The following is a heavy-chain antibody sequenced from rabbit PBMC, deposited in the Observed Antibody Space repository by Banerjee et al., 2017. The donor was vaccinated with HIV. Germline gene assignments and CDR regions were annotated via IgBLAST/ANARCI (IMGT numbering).Heavy chain of an antibody. D-gene: IGHD1-1*01. Sequence: QEQLVESGGGLVQPGGSLKLSCKASGFDFSSYGVSWVRQAPGKGLEWIGYIDPVFGSTYYASWVNGRFTISSHNAQNTLYLQLNSLTAADTATYFCVRDSIYASSSGYYGARLDLWGQGTLVTVS. CDR3: VRDSIYASSSGYYGARLDL. J-gene: IGHJ3*01. CDR1: GFDFSSYG. V-gene: IGHV1S47*01. CDR2: IDPVFGST.